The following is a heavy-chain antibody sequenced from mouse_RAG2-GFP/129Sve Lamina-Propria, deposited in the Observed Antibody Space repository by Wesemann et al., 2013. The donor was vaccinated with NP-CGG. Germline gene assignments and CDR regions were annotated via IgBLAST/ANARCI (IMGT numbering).Heavy chain of an antibody. CDR2: FYPGSGSI. D-gene: IGHD4-1*01. Sequence: VKQRSGQGLEWIGWFYPGSGSIKYNEKFKDKATLTADKSSSTVYMELRSLTSEDTAVYYCASKLGDWYFDVWGTGTTVTVSS. CDR3: ASKLGDWYFDV. V-gene: IGHV1-62-2*01. J-gene: IGHJ1*03.